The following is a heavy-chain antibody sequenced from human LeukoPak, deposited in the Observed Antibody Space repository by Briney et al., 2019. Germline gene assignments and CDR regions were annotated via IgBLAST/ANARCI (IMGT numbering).Heavy chain of an antibody. D-gene: IGHD1-1*01. V-gene: IGHV4-38-2*02. Sequence: SETLSLTCTVSGYSISSGYHWGWIRQPPGKALEWIGNIYQSGSTYYNPSLKSRVTMSVDTSKNQFSLKLSSVTAADTAVYYCARTTGWFDPWGQGTLVTVSS. CDR2: IYQSGST. CDR3: ARTTGWFDP. CDR1: GYSISSGYH. J-gene: IGHJ5*02.